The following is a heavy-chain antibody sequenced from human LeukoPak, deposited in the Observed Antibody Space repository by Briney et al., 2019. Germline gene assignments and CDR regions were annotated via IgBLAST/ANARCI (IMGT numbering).Heavy chain of an antibody. J-gene: IGHJ4*02. V-gene: IGHV4-34*01. CDR2: INHSGST. CDR3: ASSDYGDYHRNVDY. Sequence: SETLSLTCAVSGVSFDDYYWSWVRQPPGKGLEWIGEINHSGSTNYNPSLKSRVTISVDTSKNQFSLKLSSVTAADTAVYYCASSDYGDYHRNVDYWGQGTLVTVSS. D-gene: IGHD4-17*01. CDR1: GVSFDDYY.